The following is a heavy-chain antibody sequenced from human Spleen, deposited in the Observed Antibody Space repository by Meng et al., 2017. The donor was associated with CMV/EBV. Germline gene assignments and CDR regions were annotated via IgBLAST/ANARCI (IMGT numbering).Heavy chain of an antibody. CDR2: INPDSDYI. V-gene: IGHV3-21*06. CDR3: ARDQEGTRIPSPIHYGLDV. D-gene: IGHD5-18*01. CDR1: GFTFKTFT. Sequence: LSHTCAASGFTFKTFTMSWVRQAPGRGLEWVSSINPDSDYIQSADSLKGRFTISRDNAKNSLYLRMSGLRVEDTAVYYCARDQEGTRIPSPIHYGLDVWGQGTTVTVSS. J-gene: IGHJ6*02.